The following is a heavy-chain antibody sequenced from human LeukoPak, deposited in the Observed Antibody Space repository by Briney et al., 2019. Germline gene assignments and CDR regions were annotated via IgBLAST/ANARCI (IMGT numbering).Heavy chain of an antibody. CDR3: ARGGGYDGPRAFDI. J-gene: IGHJ3*02. D-gene: IGHD5-12*01. CDR1: GYSSTNYG. CDR2: IHIYRGNT. V-gene: IGHV1-18*01. Sequence: GASVTVSCKASGYSSTNYGISWVRQAPGQGLEWMGWIHIYRGNTNYAQKFQGRVTMTTDTSTSTVYMEVRGLRSDDTAVYYCARGGGYDGPRAFDIWGQGTMVTVSS.